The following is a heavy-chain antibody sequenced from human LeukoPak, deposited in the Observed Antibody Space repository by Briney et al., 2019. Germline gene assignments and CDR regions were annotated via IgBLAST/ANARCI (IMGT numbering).Heavy chain of an antibody. Sequence: ASVKVSCKVSGYTLTELSMHWVRQAPGKGLEWMGGFDPEDGETIYAQKFQGRVTMTEDTSTDTAYMELSSLRSEDTAVYYCATVGRIFWSGCYSHYYYYGMDVWGQGTTVTVSS. CDR1: GYTLTELS. V-gene: IGHV1-24*01. CDR3: ATVGRIFWSGCYSHYYYYGMDV. J-gene: IGHJ6*02. D-gene: IGHD3-3*01. CDR2: FDPEDGET.